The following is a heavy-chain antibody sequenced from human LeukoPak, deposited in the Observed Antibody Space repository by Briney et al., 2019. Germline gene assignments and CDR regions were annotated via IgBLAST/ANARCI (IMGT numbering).Heavy chain of an antibody. CDR2: IYYSGST. D-gene: IGHD1-26*01. Sequence: PSQTLSLTCTVSGGSISSGDYYWSWIRQPPGKGLEWIGYIYYSGSTYYNPSLKSRVTISVDTSKNQFSLKLSSVTAADTAVYYCAGEPYIVGAPGGFDYWGQGTLVTVSS. CDR3: AGEPYIVGAPGGFDY. CDR1: GGSISSGDYY. J-gene: IGHJ4*02. V-gene: IGHV4-30-4*01.